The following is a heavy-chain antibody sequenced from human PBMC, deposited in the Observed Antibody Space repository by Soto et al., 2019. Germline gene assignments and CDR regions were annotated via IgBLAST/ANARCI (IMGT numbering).Heavy chain of an antibody. CDR1: GGSISSYY. CDR2: IYYSGST. D-gene: IGHD3-10*01. J-gene: IGHJ4*02. V-gene: IGHV4-59*01. CDR3: ARDAPNYYGSGSSSH. Sequence: SETLSLTCTVSGGSISSYYWSWIRQPPGKGLEWIGYIYYSGSTNYNPSLKSRVTISVDTSKNQFSLKLSSVTAADTAVYYCARDAPNYYGSGSSSHWGQGTLVTVSS.